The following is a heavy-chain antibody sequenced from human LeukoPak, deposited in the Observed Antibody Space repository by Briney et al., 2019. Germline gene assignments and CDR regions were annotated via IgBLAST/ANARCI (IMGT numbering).Heavy chain of an antibody. V-gene: IGHV4-59*06. CDR2: IYYSGNT. CDR3: ASSYNSGSYYDY. Sequence: PSETLSLTCTVSGGSISYYYWSWIRQHPGKGLEWIGYIYYSGNTYYNASLKSRVTISVDTSKNQFSLKLTSVTAADTAVYYCASSYNSGSYYDYWGQGKLVTVSS. J-gene: IGHJ4*02. D-gene: IGHD3-10*01. CDR1: GGSISYYY.